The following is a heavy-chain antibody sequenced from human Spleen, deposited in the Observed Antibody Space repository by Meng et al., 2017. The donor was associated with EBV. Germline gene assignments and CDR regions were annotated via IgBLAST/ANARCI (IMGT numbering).Heavy chain of an antibody. Sequence: QVQLQQWGAGLLKPSETLSLTCAVYGGSFSGYYWSWIRQPPGKGLQWIGEINYSGRTNYNPSLKSRVTISVDTSKNQFSLKLSSVTAADTAVYYCARGRNIAVAGVYHFDYWDQGTLVTVSS. V-gene: IGHV4-34*01. D-gene: IGHD6-19*01. CDR3: ARGRNIAVAGVYHFDY. CDR1: GGSFSGYY. CDR2: INYSGRT. J-gene: IGHJ4*02.